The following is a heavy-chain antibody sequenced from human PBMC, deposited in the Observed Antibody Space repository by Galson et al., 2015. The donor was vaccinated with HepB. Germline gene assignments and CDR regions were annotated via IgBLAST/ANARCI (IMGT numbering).Heavy chain of an antibody. CDR2: ISYDGSNK. CDR1: GFTFSSYA. J-gene: IGHJ6*02. V-gene: IGHV3-30-3*01. Sequence: SLRLSCAASGFTFSSYAMHWVRQAPGKGLEWVAVISYDGSNKYYADSVKGRFTISRDNSKNTLYLQMNSLRAEDTAVYYCARGGYCSGGSCYFSHYYYYGMDVWGQGTTVTVSS. D-gene: IGHD2-15*01. CDR3: ARGGYCSGGSCYFSHYYYYGMDV.